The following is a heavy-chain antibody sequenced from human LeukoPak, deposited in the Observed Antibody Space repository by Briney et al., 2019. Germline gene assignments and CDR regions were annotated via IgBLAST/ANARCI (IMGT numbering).Heavy chain of an antibody. V-gene: IGHV4-34*01. Sequence: SETLSLTCTVSGGSISSYYWSWIRQPPGKGLEWIGEINHSGSTNYNPSLKSRVTISVDTSKNQFSLKLSSVTAADTAVYYCARRRGGSYFDYWGQGTLVTVSS. J-gene: IGHJ4*02. CDR3: ARRRGGSYFDY. D-gene: IGHD1-26*01. CDR2: INHSGST. CDR1: GGSISSYY.